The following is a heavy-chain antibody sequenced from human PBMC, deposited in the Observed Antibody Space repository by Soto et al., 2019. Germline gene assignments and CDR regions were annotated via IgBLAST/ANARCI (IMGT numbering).Heavy chain of an antibody. J-gene: IGHJ4*02. D-gene: IGHD5-12*01. CDR1: GFTFDDYT. CDR3: VKDYEEMATGAFDY. V-gene: IGHV3-43*01. CDR2: ISWDGDIT. Sequence: EVQLVESGGVVVQPGGSLRLSCAASGFTFDDYTMHWVRQAPGKGLEWVSLISWDGDITYYADSVEGRFTISRDNSKNSLYLQMNSLRSEDTALYYCVKDYEEMATGAFDYWGQGTLVTVSS.